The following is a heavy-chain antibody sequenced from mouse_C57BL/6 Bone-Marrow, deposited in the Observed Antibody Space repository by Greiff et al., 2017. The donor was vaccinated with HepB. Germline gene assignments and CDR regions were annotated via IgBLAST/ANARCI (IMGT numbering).Heavy chain of an antibody. Sequence: VQLQQSGPELVKPGASVKMSCKASGYTFTDYNMHWVKQSPGKRLEWIGYINPNNGGTSYNQTFKGKATLTVNKSSSTAYMELRSLTSEDSAVYYCAGEPLGCNPTYWGQGTLVTVAA. D-gene: IGHD6-1*01. V-gene: IGHV1-22*01. CDR3: AGEPLGCNPTY. CDR1: GYTFTDYN. J-gene: IGHJ3*01. CDR2: INPNNGGT.